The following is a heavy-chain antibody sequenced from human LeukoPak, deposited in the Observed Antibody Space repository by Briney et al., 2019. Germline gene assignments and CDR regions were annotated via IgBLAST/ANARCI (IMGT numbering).Heavy chain of an antibody. CDR1: GGSFSGYY. CDR3: AGSRRYYYYMDV. J-gene: IGHJ6*03. CDR2: IYTSGST. V-gene: IGHV4-59*10. D-gene: IGHD1-26*01. Sequence: SETLSLTCAVYGGSFSGYYWIRIRQPAGKGLEWIGRIYTSGSTNYNPSLKSRVTMSVDTSKNQFSLKLSSVTAADTAVYYCAGSRRYYYYMDVWGKGTTVTVSS.